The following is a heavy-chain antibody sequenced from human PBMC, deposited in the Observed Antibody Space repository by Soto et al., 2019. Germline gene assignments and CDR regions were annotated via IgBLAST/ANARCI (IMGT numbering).Heavy chain of an antibody. D-gene: IGHD4-17*01. CDR3: AKDMKWGGMTTIHYFDS. CDR1: GFTVDDYA. V-gene: IGHV3-9*01. J-gene: IGHJ4*02. Sequence: PGGSLSPSCVASGFTVDDYAIHSVRQSPGKGLEWVSGISANGDNVDYADSIKGRFTISRDNAKNSLFLQMNSLRPEDTALYYCAKDMKWGGMTTIHYFDSWGQGTQVTVPQ. CDR2: ISANGDNV.